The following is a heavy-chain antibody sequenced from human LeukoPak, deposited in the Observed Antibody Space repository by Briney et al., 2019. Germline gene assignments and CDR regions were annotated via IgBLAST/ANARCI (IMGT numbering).Heavy chain of an antibody. Sequence: ASVKVSCKASGYTFTGYYMHWVRQAPGQGLEWMGWMNPNSGNTGYAQKFQGRVTITRNTSISTAYMELSSLRSEDTAVYYCARVKTFYDFWSGYYGVWDYWGQGTLVTVSS. J-gene: IGHJ4*02. D-gene: IGHD3-3*01. CDR1: GYTFTGYY. CDR3: ARVKTFYDFWSGYYGVWDY. V-gene: IGHV1-8*03. CDR2: MNPNSGNT.